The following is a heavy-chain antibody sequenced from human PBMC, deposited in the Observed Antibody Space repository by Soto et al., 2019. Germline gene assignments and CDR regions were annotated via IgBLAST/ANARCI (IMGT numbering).Heavy chain of an antibody. CDR1: GYTFTGYY. D-gene: IGHD3-10*01. Sequence: ASVKVSCKASGYTFTGYYMHWVRQAPGQGLEWMGWINPNSGGTNYAQKFQGWVTMTRDTSISTAYMELSRLRSDDTAVYYCARDPKPYYYGSGSYGLDGWGQGTTVTVAS. CDR2: INPNSGGT. CDR3: ARDPKPYYYGSGSYGLDG. J-gene: IGHJ6*02. V-gene: IGHV1-2*04.